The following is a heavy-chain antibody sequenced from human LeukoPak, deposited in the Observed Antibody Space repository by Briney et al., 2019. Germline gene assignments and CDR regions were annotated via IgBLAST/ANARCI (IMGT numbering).Heavy chain of an antibody. Sequence: SETLSLTCAVYGGSFSGYYWSWIRQPPGKGLEWIGEINHSGSTNYNPSLKSRVTISVDTSKNQFPLKLSSVIAADTAVYYCARRWLQLAAFDIWGQWTMVTVSS. CDR2: INHSGST. J-gene: IGHJ3*02. D-gene: IGHD5-24*01. CDR1: GGSFSGYY. CDR3: ARRWLQLAAFDI. V-gene: IGHV4-34*01.